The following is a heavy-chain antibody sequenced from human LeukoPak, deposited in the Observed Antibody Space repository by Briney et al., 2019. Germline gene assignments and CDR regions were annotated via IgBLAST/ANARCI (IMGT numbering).Heavy chain of an antibody. CDR1: GFTFGTYA. J-gene: IGHJ5*02. V-gene: IGHV3-23*01. CDR3: AKAYSTSWYHLAGS. Sequence: GGSPRLSCAASGFTFGTYAMSWVRHAPEKGLEWVSAISGSGGTTKYADSVNGRFTISRDNSKNTLYLQMNSLSADDTAVYYCAKAYSTSWYHLAGSWGQGTLVTVSS. D-gene: IGHD6-13*01. CDR2: ISGSGGTT.